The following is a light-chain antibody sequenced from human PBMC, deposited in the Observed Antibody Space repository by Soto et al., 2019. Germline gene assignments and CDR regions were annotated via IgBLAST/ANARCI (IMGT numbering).Light chain of an antibody. CDR3: HHYVGLPWT. Sequence: IVLTKYPGTLSLSPGERATLSCRASQGVNSFLAWIQQKPGQAPGLVIFGASNRATGIADRFSGSGSETDFTLTITRPEAKDFARYYCHHYVGLPWTFDQGTKVENK. V-gene: IGKV3-20*01. J-gene: IGKJ1*01. CDR2: GAS. CDR1: QGVNSF.